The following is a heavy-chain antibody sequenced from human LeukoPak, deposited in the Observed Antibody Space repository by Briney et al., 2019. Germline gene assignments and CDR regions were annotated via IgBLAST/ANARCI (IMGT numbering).Heavy chain of an antibody. CDR3: AKDGVPSRYFGRNYFDY. CDR2: INSDGINT. V-gene: IGHV3-74*01. D-gene: IGHD2-8*01. Sequence: GGSLRLSCAASGFTFSNYWMHWVRQAPGKGLVWVSRINSDGINTSYADSVKGRFTISRDNSKNTLYLQMNSLRAEDTAVYYCAKDGVPSRYFGRNYFDYWGQGTLVTVSS. J-gene: IGHJ4*02. CDR1: GFTFSNYW.